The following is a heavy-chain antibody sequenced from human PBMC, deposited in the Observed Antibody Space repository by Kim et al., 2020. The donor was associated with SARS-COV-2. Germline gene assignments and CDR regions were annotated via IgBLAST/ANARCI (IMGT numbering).Heavy chain of an antibody. V-gene: IGHV3-23*01. J-gene: IGHJ4*02. D-gene: IGHD4-17*01. CDR3: AKSSGYGDYGMGVFDY. Sequence: SVKGLFTISRDNSKNTLYLQMNSLRAEDTAVYYCAKSSGYGDYGMGVFDYWGQGTLVTVSS.